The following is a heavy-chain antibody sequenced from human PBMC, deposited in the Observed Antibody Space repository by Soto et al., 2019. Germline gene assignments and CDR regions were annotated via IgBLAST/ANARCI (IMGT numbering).Heavy chain of an antibody. V-gene: IGHV3-23*01. CDR2: ISGSGGST. CDR3: AKGGITFGGVIVIPDYFDY. D-gene: IGHD3-16*02. J-gene: IGHJ4*02. Sequence: EVQLLESGGGLVQPGGSLRLSCAASGFTFSSYAMSWVRQAPGKGLEWVSAISGSGGSTYYADSVKGRFTISRDNSKNTLYLQMNSLRAEDTAVYYCAKGGITFGGVIVIPDYFDYRGQGTLVTVSS. CDR1: GFTFSSYA.